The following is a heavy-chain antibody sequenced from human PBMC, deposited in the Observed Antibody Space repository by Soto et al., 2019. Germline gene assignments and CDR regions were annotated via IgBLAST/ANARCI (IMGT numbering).Heavy chain of an antibody. J-gene: IGHJ4*02. V-gene: IGHV4-59*08. CDR3: ARQRLNGGDCIFDY. D-gene: IGHD2-21*02. CDR2: IYYSGST. Sequence: SETLSLTCTVSGGSITSYYWSWIRQPPGKGLEWIGYIYYSGSTNYNPSLKSRVTISVDTSKNQFSLKLSSVTAADTAVYYCARQRLNGGDCIFDYWGQGTLVTVSS. CDR1: GGSITSYY.